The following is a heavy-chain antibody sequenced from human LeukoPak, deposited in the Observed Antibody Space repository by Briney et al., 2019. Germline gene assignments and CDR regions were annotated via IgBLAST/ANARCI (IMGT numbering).Heavy chain of an antibody. CDR3: ARDSRYCSSTSCYHYMDV. V-gene: IGHV4-4*07. D-gene: IGHD2-2*01. CDR1: GGSISSYY. Sequence: SETLSLTCTVSGGSISSYYWSWIRQPAGKGLEWIGRIYTSGSTNYNPSLKSRVTMSVDTSKNQFSLKLSSVTAADTAVYYCARDSRYCSSTSCYHYMDVWGKGTTVTISS. J-gene: IGHJ6*03. CDR2: IYTSGST.